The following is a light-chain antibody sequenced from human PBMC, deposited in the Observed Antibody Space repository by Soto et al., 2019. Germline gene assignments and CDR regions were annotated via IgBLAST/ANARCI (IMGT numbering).Light chain of an antibody. CDR1: QSVLYSSNNKNY. CDR2: WAS. J-gene: IGKJ2*01. Sequence: DIVMTQSPDSLAVSLGERATINCKSSQSVLYSSNNKNYLAWYQQKPGQPPKLLIYWASTRESGVPDRFSGSGSGTDFTLTSISLQAEDVAVYYCQQYYNTPLFGQGTKLEIK. V-gene: IGKV4-1*01. CDR3: QQYYNTPL.